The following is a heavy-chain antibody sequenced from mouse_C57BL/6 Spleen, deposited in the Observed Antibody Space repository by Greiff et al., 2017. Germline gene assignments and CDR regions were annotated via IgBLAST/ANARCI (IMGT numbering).Heavy chain of an antibody. D-gene: IGHD2-2*01. CDR1: GYTFTSYW. V-gene: IGHV1-61*01. CDR3: ARWFYAMDY. J-gene: IGHJ4*01. CDR2: IYPSDSET. Sequence: QVQLQQPGAELVRPGSSVKLSCKASGYTFTSYWMDWVKQRPGQGLEWIGNIYPSDSETHYNQKFKDKATLTVDKSSSKAYMQLSSLTSEDSAVYYCARWFYAMDYWGQGTSVTVSS.